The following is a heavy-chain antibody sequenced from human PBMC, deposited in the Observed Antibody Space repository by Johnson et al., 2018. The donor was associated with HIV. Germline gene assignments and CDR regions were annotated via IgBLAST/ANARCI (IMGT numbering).Heavy chain of an antibody. CDR2: ISSSGDTT. J-gene: IGHJ3*02. D-gene: IGHD3-22*01. CDR1: GFIFSDYS. Sequence: QVQLVESGGDLVKPGGSLRLSCAASGFIFSDYSMSWVRQAPGKGLEWVSYISSSGDTTYYTDSVKGRFTISRDTAENLLYLQMNSLRAEDTAVYYCAKGQSSGYPKDAFDIWGRGTIVIVSS. V-gene: IGHV3-11*04. CDR3: AKGQSSGYPKDAFDI.